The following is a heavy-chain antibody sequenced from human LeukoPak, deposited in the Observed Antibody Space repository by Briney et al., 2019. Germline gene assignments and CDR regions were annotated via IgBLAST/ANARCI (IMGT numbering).Heavy chain of an antibody. CDR2: ITGGGDTT. Sequence: GGSLRLSCVASGFTFGSYTMSWVRQAPGRGLEWVSLITGGGDTTYYTDSVKGRFTISRDNSKNTVYLQMNSLRAEDTAVYYCAKEDSGYDVWGQGTLVTVSS. J-gene: IGHJ4*02. D-gene: IGHD5-12*01. CDR1: GFTFGSYT. V-gene: IGHV3-23*01. CDR3: AKEDSGYDV.